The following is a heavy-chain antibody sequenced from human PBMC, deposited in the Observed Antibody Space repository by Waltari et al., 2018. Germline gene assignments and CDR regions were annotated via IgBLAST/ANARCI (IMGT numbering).Heavy chain of an antibody. CDR3: ATDIKYSSSWYPWDY. CDR2: VDPEDGET. D-gene: IGHD6-13*01. CDR1: GYTFTDYY. V-gene: IGHV1-69-2*01. Sequence: EVQLVQSGAEVKKPGATVKISCKASGYTFTDYYMHWVQQTHGKGLEWMGRVDPEDGETIHAEKFQGRVTITADTSTDTAYMELSSLRSEDTAVYYCATDIKYSSSWYPWDYWGQGTLVTVSS. J-gene: IGHJ4*02.